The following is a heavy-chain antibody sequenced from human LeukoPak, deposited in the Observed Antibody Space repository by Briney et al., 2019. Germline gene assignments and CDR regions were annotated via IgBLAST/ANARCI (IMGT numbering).Heavy chain of an antibody. D-gene: IGHD6-6*01. Sequence: SETLSLTCAVYGGSFSGYYWSWIRQPPGKGLEWIGEINHSGSTNYNPSLKSRVTISVDTSKNQFSLKLSSVTAADTAVYYCARGGSIAARRRNRFDPWGQGTLVTVSS. CDR2: INHSGST. J-gene: IGHJ5*02. CDR3: ARGGSIAARRRNRFDP. CDR1: GGSFSGYY. V-gene: IGHV4-34*01.